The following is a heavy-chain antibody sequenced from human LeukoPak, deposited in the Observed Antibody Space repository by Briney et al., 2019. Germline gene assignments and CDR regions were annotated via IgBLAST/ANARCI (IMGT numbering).Heavy chain of an antibody. D-gene: IGHD1-14*01. CDR1: GYTFTSYY. J-gene: IGHJ4*02. CDR3: ARWGTRNFDY. Sequence: ASVTVSCTASGYTFTSYYMHWVRQAPRQGLEWMGIINPSGGSTSYAQKFQGRVTMTRDTSTSTVYTELSSLRSEDTAVYYCARWGTRNFDYWGQGTLVTVSS. V-gene: IGHV1-46*01. CDR2: INPSGGST.